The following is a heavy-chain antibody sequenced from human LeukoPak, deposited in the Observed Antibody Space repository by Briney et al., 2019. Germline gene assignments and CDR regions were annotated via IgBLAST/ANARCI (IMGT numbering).Heavy chain of an antibody. J-gene: IGHJ4*02. V-gene: IGHV1-18*01. CDR1: GYTFTSYG. CDR2: ISAYNGNT. CDR3: ARDRGAGYYDSSGYYYFDY. D-gene: IGHD3-22*01. Sequence: ASVKASCKASGYTFTSYGISWVRQAPGQGLEWMGWISAYNGNTNYAQKLQGRVTMTTDTSTSTAYMELRSLRSDDTAVYYCARDRGAGYYDSSGYYYFDYWGQGTLVTVSS.